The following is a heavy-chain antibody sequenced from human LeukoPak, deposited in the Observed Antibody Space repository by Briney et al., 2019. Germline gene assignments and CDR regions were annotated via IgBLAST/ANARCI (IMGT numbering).Heavy chain of an antibody. J-gene: IGHJ3*02. V-gene: IGHV3-23*01. CDR3: ARDFAPAWEGWNAFDI. Sequence: GGSLRLSCAASGFTFSSYAMNWVRQAPGKGLEWVSAITGSGGRTYYADSVKGRFTISRDNSKNTLYLQMNSLRAEDTAVYYCARDFAPAWEGWNAFDIWGQGTMVTVSS. D-gene: IGHD6-19*01. CDR2: ITGSGGRT. CDR1: GFTFSSYA.